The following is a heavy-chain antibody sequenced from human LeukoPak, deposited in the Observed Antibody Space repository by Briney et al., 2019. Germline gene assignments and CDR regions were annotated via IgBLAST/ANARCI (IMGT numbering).Heavy chain of an antibody. CDR1: GDTFSTYV. J-gene: IGHJ4*02. D-gene: IGHD3-22*01. CDR3: AREDQFSYNSSGFHD. CDR2: INCYTGNT. Sequence: ASVKVSCKASGDTFSTYVISWLRQAPGQGLEWMGWINCYTGNTDYAQKFKGRVSMTTDTSTNTAYMELRSMTYDDTAVYYCAREDQFSYNSSGFHDWGQGTLVTVSS. V-gene: IGHV1-18*01.